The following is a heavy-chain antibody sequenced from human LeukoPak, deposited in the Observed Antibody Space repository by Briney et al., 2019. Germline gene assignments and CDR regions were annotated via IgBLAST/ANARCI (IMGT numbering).Heavy chain of an antibody. CDR1: GFTFSSYW. CDR3: ARGRPHGNDY. Sequence: GGSLRLSCAASGFTFSSYWMNWVRQAPGKGLVWVSRIASDGSSTTYADSVKDRFSISRDNAKNTLYLQMNSLRVEDTAVYYCARGRPHGNDYWGQGTLVTVSS. J-gene: IGHJ4*02. CDR2: IASDGSST. D-gene: IGHD4-23*01. V-gene: IGHV3-74*01.